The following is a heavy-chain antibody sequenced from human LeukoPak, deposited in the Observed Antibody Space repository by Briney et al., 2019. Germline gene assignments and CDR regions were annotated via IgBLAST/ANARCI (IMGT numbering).Heavy chain of an antibody. CDR3: AKAGGNSGYFQH. CDR2: ISSNGGST. Sequence: GGSLRLSCAASGFTFSSYAMHWVRQAPGKGLEYVSAISSNGGSTYYANSVKGRFTISRDNAKNSLYLQMNSLRAEDTAFYYCAKAGGNSGYFQHWGQGTLVTVSS. CDR1: GFTFSSYA. D-gene: IGHD4-23*01. J-gene: IGHJ1*01. V-gene: IGHV3-64*01.